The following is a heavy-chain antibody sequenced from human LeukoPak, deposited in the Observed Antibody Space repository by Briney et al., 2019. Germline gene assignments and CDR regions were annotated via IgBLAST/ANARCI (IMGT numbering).Heavy chain of an antibody. V-gene: IGHV3-53*01. Sequence: GGSLRLSCAASGFTVSSNYMSWVRQAPGKGLEWVSIIYSGGSTYYADSVKGRFTISRDNAKNSLYLQMNSLRAEDTAVYYCAGPYDSSGYVISYWGQGALVTVSS. CDR2: IYSGGST. J-gene: IGHJ4*02. D-gene: IGHD3-22*01. CDR1: GFTVSSNY. CDR3: AGPYDSSGYVISY.